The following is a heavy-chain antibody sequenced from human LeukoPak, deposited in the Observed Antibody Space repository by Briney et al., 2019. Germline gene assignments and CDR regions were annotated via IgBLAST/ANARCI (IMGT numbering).Heavy chain of an antibody. V-gene: IGHV3-7*01. Sequence: GGSLRLSCAASGFTFSSYWMSWVRQAPGKGPEWVANIKPDGSEKYYVDSVKGRFTISRDNSKNTLYLQMNSLRAEDTAVYYCAKDFQLRFLEWLFDYWGQGTLVTVSS. CDR1: GFTFSSYW. D-gene: IGHD3-3*01. CDR3: AKDFQLRFLEWLFDY. CDR2: IKPDGSEK. J-gene: IGHJ4*02.